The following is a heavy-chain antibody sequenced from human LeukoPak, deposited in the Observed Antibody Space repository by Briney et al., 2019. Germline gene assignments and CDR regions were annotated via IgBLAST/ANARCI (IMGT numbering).Heavy chain of an antibody. D-gene: IGHD4-11*01. V-gene: IGHV3-7*01. J-gene: IGHJ6*03. CDR2: IKQDGSEK. CDR3: ARDTVSVSSDEYYYYYYYTDV. CDR1: GFTFSSYW. Sequence: GGSLRLSCAASGFTFSSYWMSWVRQAPGKGLEWVANIKQDGSEKYYVDSVKGRFTISRDNAKNSLYLQMNSLRAEDTAVYYCARDTVSVSSDEYYYYYYYTDVWGKGTTVTVPS.